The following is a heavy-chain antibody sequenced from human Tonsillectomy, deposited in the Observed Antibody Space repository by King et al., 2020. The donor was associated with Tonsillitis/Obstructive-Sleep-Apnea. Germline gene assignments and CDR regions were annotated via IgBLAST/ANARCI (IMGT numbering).Heavy chain of an antibody. CDR2: ISHSGRPI. J-gene: IGHJ4*02. D-gene: IGHD3-3*01. Sequence: VHLLESVGCLVHPGGSLRLSFAASGFTFSVYYMTWIRQAPGKGLEWLSYISHSGRPISYAESVKGRFPISRANAKNSLSLQLNSLSAEDTAVYYCAREAYDFWSGTFDSWGQGTLVTVSS. CDR3: AREAYDFWSGTFDS. V-gene: IGHV3-11*01. CDR1: GFTFSVYY.